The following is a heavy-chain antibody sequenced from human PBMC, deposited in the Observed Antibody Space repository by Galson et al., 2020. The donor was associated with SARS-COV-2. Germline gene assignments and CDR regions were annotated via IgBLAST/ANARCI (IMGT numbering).Heavy chain of an antibody. D-gene: IGHD3-22*01. CDR2: VYPSGTT. J-gene: IGHJ2*01. CDR3: ARQGVNMIVLVTVPGWYFDL. CDR1: GYSVSTTNY. V-gene: IGHV4-38-2*02. Sequence: SETLSLTCTVSGYSVSTTNYRGWVRQPPGGGLEWIGSVYPSGTTYYNPSLKSRVTISVDTSKNQFYLRMGSVTAADTALYYCARQGVNMIVLVTVPGWYFDLWGRGTLVTVSS.